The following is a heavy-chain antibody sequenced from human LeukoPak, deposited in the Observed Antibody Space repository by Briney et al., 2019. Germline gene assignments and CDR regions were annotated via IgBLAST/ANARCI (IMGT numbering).Heavy chain of an antibody. CDR2: ISAGGPT. Sequence: GGSLRLSCAASGFTFSNSGMNWVRQAPGKRLEWVSGISAGGPTYYADAVKGRFTISRDNSKNMLYLRMNSLRVEDTAVYCCVNQPAVAANGDLDYWGQGTLVTVSS. D-gene: IGHD6-19*01. CDR1: GFTFSNSG. CDR3: VNQPAVAANGDLDY. V-gene: IGHV3-23*01. J-gene: IGHJ4*02.